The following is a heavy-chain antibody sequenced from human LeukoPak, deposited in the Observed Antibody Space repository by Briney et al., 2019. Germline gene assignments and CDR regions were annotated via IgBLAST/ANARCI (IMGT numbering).Heavy chain of an antibody. D-gene: IGHD2-15*01. CDR3: ARIHRYCSGGACYVLDN. CDR1: GGSFSSGSYY. Sequence: SETLSLTCTVSGGSFSSGSYYWSWIRQPPGKGLEWIGYIYYSGSTNYNPSLKSRVTISVDTSKNQFSLKLSSVTAADTAVYYCARIHRYCSGGACYVLDNWGQGTLVAVSS. J-gene: IGHJ4*02. V-gene: IGHV4-61*01. CDR2: IYYSGST.